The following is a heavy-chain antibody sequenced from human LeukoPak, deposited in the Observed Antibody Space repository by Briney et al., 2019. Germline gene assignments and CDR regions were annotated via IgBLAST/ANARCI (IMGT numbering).Heavy chain of an antibody. D-gene: IGHD2-21*01. J-gene: IGHJ5*02. CDR3: ARAGINILWWWGFDP. V-gene: IGHV1-69*13. CDR2: IIPIFGTA. CDR1: GGTFSSYA. Sequence: SVKVSCKASGGTFSSYAISWVRQAPGQGLEWVGGIIPIFGTANYAQKFQGRVTITADESTSTAYMELSSLRSEDTAVYYCARAGINILWWWGFDPWGQGTLATVSS.